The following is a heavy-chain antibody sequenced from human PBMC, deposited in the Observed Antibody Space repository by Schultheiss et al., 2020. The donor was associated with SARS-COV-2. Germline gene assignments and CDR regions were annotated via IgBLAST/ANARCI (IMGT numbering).Heavy chain of an antibody. CDR3: AREGAAAGGDY. V-gene: IGHV3-48*04. CDR1: GFTFSSYS. J-gene: IGHJ4*02. D-gene: IGHD6-13*01. CDR2: ISSSSSTI. Sequence: GGSLRLSCAASGFTFSSYSMNWVRQAPGKGLEWVSYISSSSSTIYYADSVKGRFTISRDNAKNSLYLQMNSLRAEDTAVYYCAREGAAAGGDYWGQGTLVTVSS.